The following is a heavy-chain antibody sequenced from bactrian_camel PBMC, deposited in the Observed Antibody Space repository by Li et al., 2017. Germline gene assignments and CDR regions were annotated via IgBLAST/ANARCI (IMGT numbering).Heavy chain of an antibody. CDR3: AAVLRSSGNCQSPEAVTDFGY. V-gene: IGHV3S1*01. D-gene: IGHD2*01. CDR2: IPFGGGRT. Sequence: HVQLVESGGGTVQAGGSLRLSCVASGSTTNSACWSWFRQGPGKEREPVATIPFGGGRTYYADSVKGRLTISLDNVKNTVYLQMNSLKPEDTALYYCAAVLRSSGNCQSPEAVTDFGYWGQGTQVTVS. J-gene: IGHJ6*01. CDR1: GSTTNSAC.